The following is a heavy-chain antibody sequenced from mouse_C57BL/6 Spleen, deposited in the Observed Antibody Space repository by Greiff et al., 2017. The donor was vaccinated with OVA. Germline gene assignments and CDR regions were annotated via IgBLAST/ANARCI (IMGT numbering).Heavy chain of an antibody. V-gene: IGHV1-80*01. Sequence: QVQLKESGAELVKPGASVKISCKASGYAFSSYWMNWVKQRPGKGLEWIGQIYPGDGDTNYNGKFKGKATLTADKSSSTAYMQLSSLTSEDSAVYFCARLGDYYGSSYDYWGQGTTLTVSS. CDR2: IYPGDGDT. J-gene: IGHJ2*01. CDR1: GYAFSSYW. CDR3: ARLGDYYGSSYDY. D-gene: IGHD1-1*01.